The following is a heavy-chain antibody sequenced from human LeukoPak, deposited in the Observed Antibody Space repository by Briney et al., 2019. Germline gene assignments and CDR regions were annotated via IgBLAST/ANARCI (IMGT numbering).Heavy chain of an antibody. CDR1: GGSFSDYY. V-gene: IGHV4-34*01. CDR2: INHSGST. J-gene: IGHJ5*02. Sequence: PSETLSLTCAVYGGSFSDYYWSWIRQPPGKGLEWIGEINHSGSTDYNPSLKSRVTVSIDKSKNHFSLKLTSVTAADTAIYYCARDSYNWNVDAFDPWGQGTLVTVSS. D-gene: IGHD1-20*01. CDR3: ARDSYNWNVDAFDP.